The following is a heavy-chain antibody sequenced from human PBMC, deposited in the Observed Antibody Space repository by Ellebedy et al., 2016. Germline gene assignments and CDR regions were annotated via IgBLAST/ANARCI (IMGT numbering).Heavy chain of an antibody. Sequence: GGSLRLSCSVSGLTFSNYPMSWVRQAPGKGLEWVAAITGSGGSTDYAGSVKGRFTISRDNSKNTLYLQMSSVRGEDAAIYYCARRPGYNSGWYFDYWGQGTLVTVSS. CDR1: GLTFSNYP. J-gene: IGHJ4*02. V-gene: IGHV3-23*01. CDR3: ARRPGYNSGWYFDY. CDR2: ITGSGGST. D-gene: IGHD6-19*01.